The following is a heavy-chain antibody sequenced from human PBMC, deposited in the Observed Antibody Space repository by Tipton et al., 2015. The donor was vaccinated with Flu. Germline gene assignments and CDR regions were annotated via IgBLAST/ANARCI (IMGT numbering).Heavy chain of an antibody. V-gene: IGHV1-18*01. Sequence: QVQLVQSGAEVKKPGASVKVSCKASGYTFTSYGISWVRQAPGQGLEWMGWISAYNGNTNYAQKLQGRVTMTTDTSTSTAYMELRSLRSDDTAVYYWARDRYDYGDYGEGMDVWGQGTTVTVSS. D-gene: IGHD4-17*01. CDR2: ISAYNGNT. J-gene: IGHJ6*02. CDR1: GYTFTSYG. CDR3: ARDRYDYGDYGEGMDV.